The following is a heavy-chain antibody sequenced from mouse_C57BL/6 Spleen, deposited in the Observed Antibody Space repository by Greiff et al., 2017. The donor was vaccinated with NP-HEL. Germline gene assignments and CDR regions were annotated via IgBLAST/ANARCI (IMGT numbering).Heavy chain of an antibody. D-gene: IGHD1-1*01. CDR3: ARYYYYGSVFDY. CDR1: GFTFTDYY. Sequence: VQLQQSGGGLVQPGGSLSLSCAASGFTFTDYYMSWVRQPPGKALEWLGFIRNKANGYTTEYSASVKGRFTISRDNSQSILYLQMNALRAEDSATYYCARYYYYGSVFDYWGQGTTLTVSS. CDR2: IRNKANGYTT. J-gene: IGHJ2*01. V-gene: IGHV7-3*01.